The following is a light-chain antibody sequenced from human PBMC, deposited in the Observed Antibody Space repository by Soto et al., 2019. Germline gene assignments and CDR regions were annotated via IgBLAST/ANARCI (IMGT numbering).Light chain of an antibody. Sequence: QSALPQPASLSGSPGQSNTISCTGTSSDVGGYNYVSWYQQHPGKAPKLMIYDVSNRPSGVSNRFSGSKSGNTASLTISGLQAEDEADYYCASYTTTFSYVFGSGTKVTVL. J-gene: IGLJ1*01. CDR1: SSDVGGYNY. CDR2: DVS. V-gene: IGLV2-14*01. CDR3: ASYTTTFSYV.